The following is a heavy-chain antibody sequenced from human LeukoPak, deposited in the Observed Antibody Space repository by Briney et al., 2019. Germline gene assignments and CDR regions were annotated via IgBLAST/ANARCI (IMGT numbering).Heavy chain of an antibody. Sequence: GASLRLSCTASGFTFSNYAMSWVRQAPGKGLDWVSGISGSGDTTYYADSVKGRFTISRDNSKNTLYLQMNSLSPEDTAIYYCAKDQDSNCYSPIDYWGQGTLVTVSS. V-gene: IGHV3-23*01. CDR2: ISGSGDTT. J-gene: IGHJ4*02. CDR3: AKDQDSNCYSPIDY. CDR1: GFTFSNYA. D-gene: IGHD2-15*01.